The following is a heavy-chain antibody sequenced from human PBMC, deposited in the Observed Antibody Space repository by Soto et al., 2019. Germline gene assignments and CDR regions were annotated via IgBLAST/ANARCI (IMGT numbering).Heavy chain of an antibody. J-gene: IGHJ5*02. CDR3: ARDRASIAVAGGDNWFDP. CDR1: GYTFTGYY. V-gene: IGHV1-2*04. Sequence: QVQLVQSGAEVKKPGASVKVSCKASGYTFTGYYMHWVRQAPGQGLEWMGWINPNSGGTNYAQKFQGWVTMTRDTSISTAYMELSRLRSNDTAVYYCARDRASIAVAGGDNWFDPWGQGTLVTVSS. D-gene: IGHD6-19*01. CDR2: INPNSGGT.